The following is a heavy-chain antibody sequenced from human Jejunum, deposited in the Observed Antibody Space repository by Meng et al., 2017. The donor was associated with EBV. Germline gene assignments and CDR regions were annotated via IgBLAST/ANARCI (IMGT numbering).Heavy chain of an antibody. D-gene: IGHD3-22*01. J-gene: IGHJ4*02. CDR3: ARDYSDSSRQGY. Sequence: QGQLVQSGAEVKQPGDSVRVSCKASGYTFTGYFIHWVRQAPGQGLEWMGRINPNSGGTSYTQKFQGRVTMTRDTSITTAYMELSRLGSDDTAVYYCARDYSDSSRQGYWGQGTLVTVSS. V-gene: IGHV1-2*06. CDR2: INPNSGGT. CDR1: GYTFTGYF.